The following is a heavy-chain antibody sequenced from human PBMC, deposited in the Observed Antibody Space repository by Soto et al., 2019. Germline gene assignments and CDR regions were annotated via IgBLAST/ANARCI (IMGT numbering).Heavy chain of an antibody. V-gene: IGHV1-18*01. CDR1: GYTFSSYG. D-gene: IGHD6-19*01. CDR3: ARSTSSGWYSY. J-gene: IGHJ4*02. Sequence: ASVKVSFKASGYTFSSYGISWVRQAPGQGLDWMGLISAYNGNTNYAQKLQGRVTMTTDTSTSTAYMELRSLRSDDTAVYYCARSTSSGWYSYWGQGTLVTVSS. CDR2: ISAYNGNT.